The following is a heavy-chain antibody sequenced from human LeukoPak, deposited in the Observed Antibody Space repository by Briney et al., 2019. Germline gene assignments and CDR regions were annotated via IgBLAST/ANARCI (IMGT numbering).Heavy chain of an antibody. J-gene: IGHJ4*02. D-gene: IGHD3-22*01. CDR3: ARGDSSGAPDY. Sequence: KPGGSLRLSCAASGFTFSDSFMNWIRQAPGKGLEWLSYISHSGSNLDYAESVRGRFTISRDNANHSLYLQINSLRAEDTAVYYCARGDSSGAPDYWGQGTLVAVSS. CDR2: ISHSGSNL. V-gene: IGHV3-11*01. CDR1: GFTFSDSF.